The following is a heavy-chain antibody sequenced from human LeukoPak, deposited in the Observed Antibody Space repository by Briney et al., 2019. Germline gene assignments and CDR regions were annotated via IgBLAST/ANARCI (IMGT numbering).Heavy chain of an antibody. V-gene: IGHV3-30*17. D-gene: IGHD3-3*01. Sequence: GRSLRPSCAASGFTFSSYAMHWVRQAPGKGLEWVAVISYDGSNKYYADSVKGRFTISRDNSKNTLYLQMNSLRAEDTAVYYCARDVINYDFWSGYLAALGYWGQGTLVTVSS. CDR3: ARDVINYDFWSGYLAALGY. CDR1: GFTFSSYA. J-gene: IGHJ4*02. CDR2: ISYDGSNK.